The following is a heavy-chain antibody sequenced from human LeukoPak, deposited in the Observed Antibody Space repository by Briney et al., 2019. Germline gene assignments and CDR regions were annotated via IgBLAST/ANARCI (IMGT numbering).Heavy chain of an antibody. J-gene: IGHJ3*02. Sequence: SVKVSCKASGGTFSSHAISWVRQAPGQGLEWMGGIIPIFGTANYAQKFQGRVTITTDESTSAAYMELSSLRSEDTAVYYCARPANVDTAMVEALDIWGQGTMVTVSS. CDR1: GGTFSSHA. V-gene: IGHV1-69*05. CDR3: ARPANVDTAMVEALDI. CDR2: IIPIFGTA. D-gene: IGHD5-18*01.